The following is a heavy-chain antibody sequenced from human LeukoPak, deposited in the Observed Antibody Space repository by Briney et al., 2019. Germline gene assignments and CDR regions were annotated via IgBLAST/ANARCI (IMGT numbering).Heavy chain of an antibody. J-gene: IGHJ4*02. CDR2: ISGSGDST. CDR3: AKGFDY. V-gene: IGHV3-23*01. CDR1: GFTFSSYA. Sequence: GGSLRLFCAASGFTFSSYAMSWVRQAPGKGLEWVSTISGSGDSTYYADSVEGRFTISRDNSKNTLYLQMNSLRADDTALYHCAKGFDYWGQGTLVTVSS.